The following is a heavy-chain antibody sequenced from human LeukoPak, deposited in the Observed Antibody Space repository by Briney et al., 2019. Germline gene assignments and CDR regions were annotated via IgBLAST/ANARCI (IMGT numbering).Heavy chain of an antibody. CDR2: INHGGDT. CDR3: ASNKYPVQAFDI. D-gene: IGHD1/OR15-1a*01. J-gene: IGHJ3*02. V-gene: IGHV4-34*01. CDR1: GGSISSYY. Sequence: SETLSLTCTVSGGSISSYYWSWMRQPPGKGLEWIGEINHGGDTNYNSSLQSRVTLSVDTSRKQFSLILSSVTAADTAIYYCASNKYPVQAFDIWGQGTMVTVSS.